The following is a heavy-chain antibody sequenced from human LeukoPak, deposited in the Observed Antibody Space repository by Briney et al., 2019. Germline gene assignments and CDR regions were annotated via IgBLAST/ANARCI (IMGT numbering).Heavy chain of an antibody. J-gene: IGHJ4*02. CDR1: GFTFSTYG. CDR3: ARDREWEVFDY. Sequence: GGSLRLSCAASGFTFSTYGMHWVRQAPGKGLDWVAFIRYDGSYKFYADSVKGRFTISRDNSKNTLYLQMNSLRAEDTAEYYCARDREWEVFDYWGQGTLVTVSS. CDR2: IRYDGSYK. D-gene: IGHD1-26*01. V-gene: IGHV3-30*02.